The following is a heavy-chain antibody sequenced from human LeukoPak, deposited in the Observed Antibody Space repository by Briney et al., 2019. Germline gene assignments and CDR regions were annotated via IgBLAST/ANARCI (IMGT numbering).Heavy chain of an antibody. CDR2: IYPGDSGT. Sequence: GASLEISCQGSGSSFTSYWIGWVRQMPGKGLEWMGIIYPGDSGTRYSPSFQGQVTISADKSISTAYLQWSSLKASDTAMYYCARLAAAGPTYDRYWGQGTLVTVSS. CDR1: GSSFTSYW. CDR3: ARLAAAGPTYDRY. J-gene: IGHJ4*02. D-gene: IGHD6-13*01. V-gene: IGHV5-51*01.